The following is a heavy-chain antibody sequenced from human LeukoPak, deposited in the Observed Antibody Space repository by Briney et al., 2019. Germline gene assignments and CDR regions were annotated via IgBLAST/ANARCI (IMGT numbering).Heavy chain of an antibody. J-gene: IGHJ5*02. Sequence: SETLSLTCAVYSGSFSGYYWSWIRQPPGKGLEWIGEINHSGSTNYNPSLKSRVTISVDTSKNQFSLKLSSVTAADTAVYYCASHTITIFGVGQNWFDPWGQGTLVTVSS. CDR2: INHSGST. V-gene: IGHV4-34*01. D-gene: IGHD3-3*01. CDR3: ASHTITIFGVGQNWFDP. CDR1: SGSFSGYY.